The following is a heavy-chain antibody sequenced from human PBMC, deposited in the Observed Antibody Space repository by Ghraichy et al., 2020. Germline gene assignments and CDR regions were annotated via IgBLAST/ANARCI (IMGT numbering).Heavy chain of an antibody. CDR1: GLTFSSYW. D-gene: IGHD3-10*01. V-gene: IGHV3-74*01. CDR2: IKTDGSTT. J-gene: IGHJ4*02. Sequence: GGSLRLSCAASGLTFSSYWMHWVRQAPGKGLEWVSHIKTDGSTTNYADSVRGRFTISRDNAKNTLYLQMNSLRADDTAVYYCSTSPRADRGNYWGQRTLVNASS. CDR3: STSPRADRGNY.